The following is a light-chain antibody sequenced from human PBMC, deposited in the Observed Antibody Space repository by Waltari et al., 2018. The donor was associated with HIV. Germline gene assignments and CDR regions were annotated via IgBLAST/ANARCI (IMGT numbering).Light chain of an antibody. V-gene: IGKV3-11*01. CDR2: DAS. CDR1: QSVTTY. CDR3: QARHNWPPLFT. J-gene: IGKJ3*01. Sequence: EIVVTQSPGTLSLSPGAGATLSCRASQSVTTYLAWSQEKPGQPPRLLIFDASNRATGIPARFSGSGSGTDFTLTIISLDPEDFAIYYCQARHNWPPLFTFGPGTKVD.